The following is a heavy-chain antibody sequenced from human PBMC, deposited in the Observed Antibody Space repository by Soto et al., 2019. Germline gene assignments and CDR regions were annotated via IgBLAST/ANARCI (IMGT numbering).Heavy chain of an antibody. Sequence: GASVKVSCKASGYTFTSYGISWVRQAPGQGLEWKGWISAYNGNTNYAQKLQGRVTMTTDTSTSTAYMELRRLRSDDTAVYYCARGINCSGGSCYPSIWGQGTLVTVSS. CDR1: GYTFTSYG. J-gene: IGHJ4*02. D-gene: IGHD2-15*01. CDR3: ARGINCSGGSCYPSI. V-gene: IGHV1-18*01. CDR2: ISAYNGNT.